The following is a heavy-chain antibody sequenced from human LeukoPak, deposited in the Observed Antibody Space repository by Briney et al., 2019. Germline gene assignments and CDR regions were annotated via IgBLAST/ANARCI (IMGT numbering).Heavy chain of an antibody. D-gene: IGHD1-26*01. V-gene: IGHV1-2*02. CDR3: ARASGSYYGLGY. J-gene: IGHJ4*02. Sequence: ASVKVSCKASGYTFTGYYMHWVRQAPGQGLEWMGWINPNSGGTNYAQKFQGRVTMTGDTSISTAYMELSRLRSDDTAVYYCARASGSYYGLGYWGQGTLVTVSS. CDR1: GYTFTGYY. CDR2: INPNSGGT.